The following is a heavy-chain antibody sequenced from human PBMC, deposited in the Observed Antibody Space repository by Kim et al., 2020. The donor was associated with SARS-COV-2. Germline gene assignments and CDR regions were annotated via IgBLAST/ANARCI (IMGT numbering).Heavy chain of an antibody. CDR2: IWYDGSNK. Sequence: GGSLRLSCAASGFTFSSYGMHWVRQAPGKGLEWVAVIWYDGSNKYYADSVKGRFTISRDNSKNTLYLQMNSLRAEDTAVYYCAREYSRPGMDVWGQGTTVTVSS. D-gene: IGHD6-13*01. CDR1: GFTFSSYG. J-gene: IGHJ6*02. V-gene: IGHV3-33*08. CDR3: AREYSRPGMDV.